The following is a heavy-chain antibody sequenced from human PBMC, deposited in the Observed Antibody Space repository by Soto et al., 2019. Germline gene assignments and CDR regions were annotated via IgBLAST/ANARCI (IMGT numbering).Heavy chain of an antibody. Sequence: SETLSLTCTVSGGSISSGGYYWSWIRQHPGKGLEWIGYIYYSGSTYYNPSLKSRVTISVDTSKNQFSLKLSSVTAADTAVYYCARDCSGGSCYGHDCFDIWGQGTMVTVSS. CDR3: ARDCSGGSCYGHDCFDI. D-gene: IGHD2-15*01. CDR2: IYYSGST. V-gene: IGHV4-31*03. CDR1: GGSISSGGYY. J-gene: IGHJ3*02.